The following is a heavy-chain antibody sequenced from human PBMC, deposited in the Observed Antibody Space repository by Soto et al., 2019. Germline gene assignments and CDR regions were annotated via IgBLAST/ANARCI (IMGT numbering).Heavy chain of an antibody. V-gene: IGHV1-18*01. CDR1: GYTFTSYG. Sequence: ASVKVSCKASGYTFTSYGISWVRQAPGQGLEWMGWISAYNGNTNYAQKLQGRVTMTTDTSTSTAYMELRSLRSVDTAVYYCARGYDILTGYYTRHYYYYGMDVWGQGTTVTVSS. D-gene: IGHD3-9*01. CDR2: ISAYNGNT. CDR3: ARGYDILTGYYTRHYYYYGMDV. J-gene: IGHJ6*02.